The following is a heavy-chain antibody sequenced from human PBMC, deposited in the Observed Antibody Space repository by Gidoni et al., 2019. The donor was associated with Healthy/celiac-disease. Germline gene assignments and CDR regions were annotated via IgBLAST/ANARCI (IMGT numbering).Heavy chain of an antibody. CDR1: GFTFDDYA. Sequence: EVQLVESGGGLVQPGRSLRLSCAASGFTFDDYAMHWVRQAPGKGLEWVSGISWNSGSIGYADSVKGRFTISRDNAKNSLYLQMNSLRAEDTALYYCAKDLHRSPDSSGYYYYGMDVWGQGTTVTVSS. CDR3: AKDLHRSPDSSGYYYYGMDV. J-gene: IGHJ6*02. D-gene: IGHD3-22*01. V-gene: IGHV3-9*01. CDR2: ISWNSGSI.